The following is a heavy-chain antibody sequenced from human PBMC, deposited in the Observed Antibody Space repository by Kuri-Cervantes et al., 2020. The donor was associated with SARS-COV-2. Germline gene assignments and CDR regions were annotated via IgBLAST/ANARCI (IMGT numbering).Heavy chain of an antibody. J-gene: IGHJ3*02. D-gene: IGHD2-21*01. Sequence: SVKVSCKASGGTFSSYAISWVRQAPGQGLEWMGGIIPIFGTANYAQKFQGRVTITADESTSTAYMGLSSLRSEDTAVYYCASFGGDLAFDIWGQGTMVTVSS. V-gene: IGHV1-69*13. CDR2: IIPIFGTA. CDR1: GGTFSSYA. CDR3: ASFGGDLAFDI.